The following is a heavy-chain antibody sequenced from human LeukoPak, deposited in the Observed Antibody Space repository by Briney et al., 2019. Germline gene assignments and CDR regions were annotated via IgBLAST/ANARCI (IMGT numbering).Heavy chain of an antibody. Sequence: PGGSLRLSCAASGFTFSSYDMHWVRQAPGKGLEWVSAIGTTGDTYYPASVTGRFTISRENANNSLYLQMNSLGAGDTAVYCCAREGGLRVTGTTARGMDVWGQGTTVTVSS. CDR2: IGTTGDT. CDR3: AREGGLRVTGTTARGMDV. V-gene: IGHV3-13*01. D-gene: IGHD1-7*01. J-gene: IGHJ6*02. CDR1: GFTFSSYD.